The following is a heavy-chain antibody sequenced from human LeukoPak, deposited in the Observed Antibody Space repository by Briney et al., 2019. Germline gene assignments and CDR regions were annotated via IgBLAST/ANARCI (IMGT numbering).Heavy chain of an antibody. CDR2: IYYSGIT. D-gene: IGHD2-21*01. CDR1: GGSIRSYF. J-gene: IGHJ3*02. CDR3: ASTSVGYYAFDI. Sequence: SETLSLTCTVSGGSIRSYFWSWIRQPPGRGLEWIGHIYYSGITNYNPSLKSRVTISLDTSKNQFSLNLTSVTAADTAVYYCASTSVGYYAFDIWGQGTMVTVSS. V-gene: IGHV4-59*01.